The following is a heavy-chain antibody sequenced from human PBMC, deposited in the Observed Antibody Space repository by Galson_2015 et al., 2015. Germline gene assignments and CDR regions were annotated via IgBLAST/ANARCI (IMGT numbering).Heavy chain of an antibody. D-gene: IGHD2-21*01. CDR3: ARDRHPYGGGLDI. J-gene: IGHJ6*02. CDR2: VWYDGSNE. Sequence: SLRLSCAGSGFTFSRYGMHWVRQAPGKGLEWVAVVWYDGSNENYVGSVKGRFIIARDDSKNTVFLQMNSLRVEDTGTYYCARDRHPYGGGLDIWGQGTTVIGSS. V-gene: IGHV3-33*01. CDR1: GFTFSRYG.